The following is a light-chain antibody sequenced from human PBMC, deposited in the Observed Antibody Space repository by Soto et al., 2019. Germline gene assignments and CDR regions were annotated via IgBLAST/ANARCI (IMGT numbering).Light chain of an antibody. CDR2: AAF. V-gene: IGKV1-9*01. CDR3: QQLNSYLWT. CDR1: QDISSY. J-gene: IGKJ1*01. Sequence: IQLTQSPSSLYASVGDRVTITCRARQDISSYLAWYQQRPGKAPKLLIYAAFTLQRGAPSRFSGSGSGTDFTRTISSLQPEDFATYYCQQLNSYLWTVGQGTKVEIK.